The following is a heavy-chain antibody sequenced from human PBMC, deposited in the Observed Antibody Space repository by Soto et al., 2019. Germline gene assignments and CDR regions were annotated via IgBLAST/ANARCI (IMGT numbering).Heavy chain of an antibody. D-gene: IGHD6-13*01. CDR3: ARDLIAAAGTGCWFDP. CDR2: IIPILGIA. Sequence: QVQLVQSGAEVKKPGSSVKVSCKASGGTFSSYTISWVRQAPGQGLEWMGRIIPILGIANYAQKFQGRVTITADKSTSTAYMELSSLRSEDTAVYYCARDLIAAAGTGCWFDPWGQGTLVTVSS. CDR1: GGTFSSYT. J-gene: IGHJ5*02. V-gene: IGHV1-69*08.